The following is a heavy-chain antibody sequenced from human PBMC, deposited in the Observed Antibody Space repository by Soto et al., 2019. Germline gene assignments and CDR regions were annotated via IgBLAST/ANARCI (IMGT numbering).Heavy chain of an antibody. CDR2: INPNSGGT. Sequence: ASVKVSCKASGYTFTGYYMHWVRQAPGQGLEWMGWINPNSGGTNYAQKFQGWVTMTRDTSISTAYMELSRLRSDDTAVYYCARDRGLAAAGYYYYYGMDVWGQGTTVTVSS. J-gene: IGHJ6*02. D-gene: IGHD6-13*01. CDR3: ARDRGLAAAGYYYYYGMDV. V-gene: IGHV1-2*04. CDR1: GYTFTGYY.